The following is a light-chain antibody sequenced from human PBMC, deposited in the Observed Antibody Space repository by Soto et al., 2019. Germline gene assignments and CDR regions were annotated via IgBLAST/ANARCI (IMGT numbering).Light chain of an antibody. Sequence: QSALTQPASVSGSPGQSSTISCTGTSSDVGSYNLVSWYQQHPGKAPKLMIYEGSKRLSGVSNRFSGSKSGNTASLTISGLQAEDEADYYCCSYAGSSTLVFGGGTKVTVL. V-gene: IGLV2-23*01. CDR3: CSYAGSSTLV. CDR2: EGS. J-gene: IGLJ2*01. CDR1: SSDVGSYNL.